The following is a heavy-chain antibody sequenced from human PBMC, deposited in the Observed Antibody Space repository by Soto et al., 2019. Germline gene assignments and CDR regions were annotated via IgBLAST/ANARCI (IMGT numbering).Heavy chain of an antibody. V-gene: IGHV1-69*13. Sequence: ASVKVSCKASGGTFSSYAISWVRQAPGQGLEWMGGIIPTFGTANYAQKFQGRVTITADESTSTAYMELSSPRSEDTAVYYCARAPGGYYYGMDDWGQGTTGTVSS. J-gene: IGHJ6*02. D-gene: IGHD2-15*01. CDR3: ARAPGGYYYGMDD. CDR2: IIPTFGTA. CDR1: GGTFSSYA.